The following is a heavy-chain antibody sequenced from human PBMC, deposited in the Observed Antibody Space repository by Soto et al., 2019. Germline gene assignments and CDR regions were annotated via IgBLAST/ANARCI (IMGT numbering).Heavy chain of an antibody. CDR3: ARPPNYYDSRGYYGY. Sequence: EVQLVESGGGLVKPGGSLRLSCAASGFTFSSYSMNWVRQAPGKGLEWVSSISSSRSYIYYADSVKGRFTISRDNAKNSLYLQMNSLRAEDTAVYYCARPPNYYDSRGYYGYWGQGTLVTVSS. J-gene: IGHJ4*02. D-gene: IGHD3-22*01. V-gene: IGHV3-21*01. CDR2: ISSSRSYI. CDR1: GFTFSSYS.